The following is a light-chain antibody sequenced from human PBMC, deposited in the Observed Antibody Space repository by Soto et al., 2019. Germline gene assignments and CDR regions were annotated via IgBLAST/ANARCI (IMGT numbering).Light chain of an antibody. CDR2: DAY. CDR3: QQYNSYSST. Sequence: DIQMTQSPSTLSASVGDRVTITCRASQSISSWLAWYQQKPGKAPKLLIYDAYSLESGVPSRFSGSGSGTEITLTISSLPPNDFATYYSQQYNSYSSTFGKGNKLEIK. J-gene: IGKJ2*02. CDR1: QSISSW. V-gene: IGKV1-5*01.